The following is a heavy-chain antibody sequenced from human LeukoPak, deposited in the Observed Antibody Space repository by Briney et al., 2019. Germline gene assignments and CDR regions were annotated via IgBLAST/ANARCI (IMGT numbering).Heavy chain of an antibody. CDR3: ARHFPVVIITYFDY. V-gene: IGHV4-34*01. J-gene: IGHJ4*02. Sequence: SETLSLTCAVYGGSFSGYYWSWIRQPPGKGLEWIGEINHSGSTNYNPSLKSRVTISVDTSKNQFSLKLSSVTAADTAVYYCARHFPVVIITYFDYWGQGTLVTVSS. CDR2: INHSGST. CDR1: GGSFSGYY. D-gene: IGHD3-22*01.